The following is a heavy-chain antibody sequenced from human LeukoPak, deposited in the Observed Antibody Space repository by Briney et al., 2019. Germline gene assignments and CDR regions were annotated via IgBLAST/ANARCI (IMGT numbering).Heavy chain of an antibody. Sequence: SETLSLTCTVSGGSISSSSYYWGWIRHPPGKGLEWIGSIYYSGSTYYNPSLKSRVTISVDTSKNQFSLKLSSVTAADTAVYYCARLLRGSSSGYWGQGTLVTVSS. J-gene: IGHJ4*02. D-gene: IGHD6-6*01. CDR2: IYYSGST. V-gene: IGHV4-39*07. CDR1: GGSISSSSYY. CDR3: ARLLRGSSSGY.